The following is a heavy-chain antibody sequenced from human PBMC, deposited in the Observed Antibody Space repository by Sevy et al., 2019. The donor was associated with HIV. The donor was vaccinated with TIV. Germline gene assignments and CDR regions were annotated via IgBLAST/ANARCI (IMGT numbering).Heavy chain of an antibody. CDR2: ISHDGTNT. D-gene: IGHD3-10*01. V-gene: IGHV3-30*14. J-gene: IGHJ4*02. CDR3: AVREGFFLY. CDR1: RFAFSSYA. Sequence: GGSLRLSCAASRFAFSSYAVHWVRQAPGKGLEWVAFISHDGTNTDYAASVKGRFTISRDNSRNTLHLDISSLRVEDTAVYYCAVREGFFLYRGQGTLVTVSS.